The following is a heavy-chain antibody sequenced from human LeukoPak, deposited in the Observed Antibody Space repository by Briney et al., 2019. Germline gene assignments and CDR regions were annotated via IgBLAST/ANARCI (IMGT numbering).Heavy chain of an antibody. Sequence: GGSLRLSCAASGFTFSSYSMNWIRQAPGKGLEWVSSISSSSSYIYYADSVKGRFTISRDNAKNSLYLQMNSLRAEDTAVYYCAKDDHYDFWSGHDYWGQGTLVTVSS. V-gene: IGHV3-21*01. D-gene: IGHD3-3*01. CDR3: AKDDHYDFWSGHDY. J-gene: IGHJ4*02. CDR2: ISSSSSYI. CDR1: GFTFSSYS.